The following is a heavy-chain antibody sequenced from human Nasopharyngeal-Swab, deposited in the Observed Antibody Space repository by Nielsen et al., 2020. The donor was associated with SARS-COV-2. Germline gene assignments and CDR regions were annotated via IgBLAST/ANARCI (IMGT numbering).Heavy chain of an antibody. Sequence: GESLKISCAASGFTFSMYSMNWVRQAPGKGLEWVSSISSSSSYIYYADSVKGRFTISRDNAKNSLYLQMNSLRAEDTAVYYCVNGYCSGGSCYLGGDYWGQGTLVTVSS. J-gene: IGHJ4*02. V-gene: IGHV3-21*01. CDR2: ISSSSSYI. CDR1: GFTFSMYS. D-gene: IGHD2-15*01. CDR3: VNGYCSGGSCYLGGDY.